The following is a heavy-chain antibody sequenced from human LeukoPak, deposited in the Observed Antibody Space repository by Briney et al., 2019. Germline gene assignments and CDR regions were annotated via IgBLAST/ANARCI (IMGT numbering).Heavy chain of an antibody. CDR3: ARDPGYDYGYDY. J-gene: IGHJ4*02. D-gene: IGHD5-18*01. Sequence: GGSLRLSCTVSGFTVSSNSMSWVRQAPGKGLEWVSFSDSVKGRFTISRDNSKNTLYLQMNSLRAEDTAVYYCARDPGYDYGYDYWGQGTLVTVSS. V-gene: IGHV3-53*01. CDR1: GFTVSSNS.